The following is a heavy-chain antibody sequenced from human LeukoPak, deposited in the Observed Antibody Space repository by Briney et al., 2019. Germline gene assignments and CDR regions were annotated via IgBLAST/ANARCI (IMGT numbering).Heavy chain of an antibody. CDR1: GLTFSNYN. CDR2: IKQDGSEK. V-gene: IGHV3-7*01. D-gene: IGHD6-6*01. CDR3: ARREVAARHYYYYMDV. Sequence: PGGSLRLSCAASGLTFSNYNVNWVRQAPGKGLEWVANIKQDGSEKYYVDSVKGRFTISRDNAKNSLYLQMNSLRAEDTAVYYCARREVAARHYYYYMDVWGKGTTVTVSS. J-gene: IGHJ6*03.